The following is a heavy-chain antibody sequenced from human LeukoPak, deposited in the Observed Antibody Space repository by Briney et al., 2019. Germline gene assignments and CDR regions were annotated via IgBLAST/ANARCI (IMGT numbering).Heavy chain of an antibody. V-gene: IGHV3-21*01. CDR2: ISSSSSYI. D-gene: IGHD3-22*01. CDR1: GFTFSSYS. J-gene: IGHJ4*02. Sequence: GGSLRLSCAASGFTFSSYSMNWVRQAPGKGLEWVTSISSSSSYIYYADSVKGRFTISRDNAKNSLYLQMNSLRAEDTAVYCCARGPTYYYDSSGYYEAYWGQGTLVTVSS. CDR3: ARGPTYYYDSSGYYEAY.